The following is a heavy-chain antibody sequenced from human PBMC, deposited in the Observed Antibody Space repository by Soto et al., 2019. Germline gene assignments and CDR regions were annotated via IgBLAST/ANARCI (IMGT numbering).Heavy chain of an antibody. J-gene: IGHJ6*02. CDR2: IYYSGST. CDR3: ARVNSRRTYRGYYYYGMDV. CDR1: GGSISSYY. V-gene: IGHV4-59*01. Sequence: SETLSLTCTVSGGSISSYYWSWIRQPPGKGLEWMGYIYYSGSTNYNPSLKSRVTISVDTSKNQFSLKLSSVTAADTAVYYCARVNSRRTYRGYYYYGMDVWGQGTTVTVSS.